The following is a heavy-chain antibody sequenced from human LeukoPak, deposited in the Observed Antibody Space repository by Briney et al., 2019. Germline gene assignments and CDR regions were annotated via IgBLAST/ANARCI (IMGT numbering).Heavy chain of an antibody. V-gene: IGHV4-59*01. CDR1: GGSISSYY. CDR2: IYYSGST. D-gene: IGHD5-24*01. Sequence: SETLSLTCTVSGGSISSYYWSWIRQPPGKGLEWIGYIYYSGSTNYNPSLKSRATISVDTSKNQFSLKLSSVTAADTAVYYCAKSRRDGYAKFDPWGQGTLVTVSS. CDR3: AKSRRDGYAKFDP. J-gene: IGHJ5*02.